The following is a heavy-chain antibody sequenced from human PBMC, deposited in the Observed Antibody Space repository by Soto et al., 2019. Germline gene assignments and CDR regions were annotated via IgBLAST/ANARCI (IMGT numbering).Heavy chain of an antibody. CDR2: VHDSWGA. V-gene: IGHV4-59*08. CDR3: VRQGYGPLPGLVDV. Sequence: QVQLQESGPGLVEPSETLSLSCTVSGGSMSGYYWSWIRLPPGKPMEWIGYVHDSWGAAYNPSLRSRAAISLDTSKSQFPLSLTSVSATDTAMYYCVRQGYGPLPGLVDVWGQGTTVTVSS. J-gene: IGHJ6*02. CDR1: GGSMSGYY. D-gene: IGHD5-18*01.